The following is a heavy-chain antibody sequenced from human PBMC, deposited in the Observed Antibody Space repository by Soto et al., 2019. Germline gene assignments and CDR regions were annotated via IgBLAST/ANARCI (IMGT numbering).Heavy chain of an antibody. V-gene: IGHV4-59*01. CDR2: IYYSGST. D-gene: IGHD6-6*01. CDR1: GGSISSYY. Sequence: PETLSLTCTVPGGSISSYYWSWIRQPLGKGLEWIGYIYYSGSTNYNPSLKSRVTISVDTSKNQFSLKLSSVTAADTAVYYCAREIYPKYRSSSPYYYYYYYMNVWGKGTTVTVSS. CDR3: AREIYPKYRSSSPYYYYYYYMNV. J-gene: IGHJ6*03.